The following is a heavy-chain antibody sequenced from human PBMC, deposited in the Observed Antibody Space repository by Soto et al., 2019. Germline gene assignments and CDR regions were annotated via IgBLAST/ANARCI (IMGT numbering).Heavy chain of an antibody. CDR2: VNPSVGST. CDR1: GYVFTSSF. Sequence: QVQLLQSGAEVKKPGASVQVSCKASGYVFTSSFVHWVRQAPGQGLEWMGMVNPSVGSTAYAHKFPGRIAVTSEMSTATVYMDLRSMTSADTAIYYCAREVKSVIIPDDTEDYSGLDVWGHGTTVIVSS. J-gene: IGHJ6*02. D-gene: IGHD2-21*01. V-gene: IGHV1-46*03. CDR3: AREVKSVIIPDDTEDYSGLDV.